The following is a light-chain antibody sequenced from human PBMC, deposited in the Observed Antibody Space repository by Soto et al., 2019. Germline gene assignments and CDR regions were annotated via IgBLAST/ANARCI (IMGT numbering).Light chain of an antibody. V-gene: IGKV1-27*01. Sequence: DIQMTQSPSSLPSSVVDRVTITCRQSQGINNDLAWYQQKPGKVPKLLIYTASTLQSGVPSRFSGSGYGTDFPLTISSLQPQHVATYYCQKYNSAPWTFGPGTQVEIK. CDR2: TAS. CDR3: QKYNSAPWT. J-gene: IGKJ1*01. CDR1: QGINND.